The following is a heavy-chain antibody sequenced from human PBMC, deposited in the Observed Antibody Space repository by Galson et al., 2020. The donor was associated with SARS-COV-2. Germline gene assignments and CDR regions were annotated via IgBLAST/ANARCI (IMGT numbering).Heavy chain of an antibody. CDR2: ISVNNGKT. J-gene: IGHJ3*02. CDR1: GYIVSRSI. V-gene: IGHV1-18*01. Sequence: ASVKVSCKASGYIVSRSIFAWMRQAPGQGLEWMGWISVNNGKTNYAQKFQDRVTMTTDTSSSTVYMELRSLRSDDTDVYYCTRDVDRKWLEAGYGFDIWGQGTLVTVSS. D-gene: IGHD5-12*01. CDR3: TRDVDRKWLEAGYGFDI.